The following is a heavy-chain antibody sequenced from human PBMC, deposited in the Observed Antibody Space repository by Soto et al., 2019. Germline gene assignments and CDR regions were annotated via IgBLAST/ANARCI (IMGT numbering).Heavy chain of an antibody. CDR3: ARDGHYYDSSGYYYEVGEFDY. D-gene: IGHD3-22*01. V-gene: IGHV3-30-3*01. J-gene: IGHJ4*02. CDR2: ISYDGSNK. Sequence: QVQLVESGGGVVQPGRSLRLSCAASGFTFSSYAMHWVRQAPGKGLEWVAVISYDGSNKYYADSVKGRFTISRDNSKNTLYLQMNSLRGEDTAVYYCARDGHYYDSSGYYYEVGEFDYWGQGCLVTVSS. CDR1: GFTFSSYA.